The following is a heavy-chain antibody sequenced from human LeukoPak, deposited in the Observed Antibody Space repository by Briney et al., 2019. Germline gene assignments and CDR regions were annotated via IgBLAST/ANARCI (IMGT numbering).Heavy chain of an antibody. Sequence: PSETLSLTCTVSGGSISSSSYYWSWIRQPPGKGLEWIGYIYYSGSTNYNPPLKSRVTISADTSKNQFSLKLSSVTAADTAVYYCARDSSSVGFDYWGQGTLVTVSS. CDR3: ARDSSSVGFDY. CDR1: GGSISSSSYY. V-gene: IGHV4-61*01. J-gene: IGHJ4*02. D-gene: IGHD3-16*01. CDR2: IYYSGST.